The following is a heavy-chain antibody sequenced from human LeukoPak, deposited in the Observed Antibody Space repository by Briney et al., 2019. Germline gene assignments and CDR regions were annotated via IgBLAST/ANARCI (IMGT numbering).Heavy chain of an antibody. Sequence: ASVKVSCKASGYTFTGYYMHWVRQAPGQGLEWMGWINPNSGGTNYAQKFQGRVTMTRDTSISTAYMELSSLRSEDTAVYYCARLLLGYGGYGPYYFDYWGQGTLVTVSS. J-gene: IGHJ4*02. CDR1: GYTFTGYY. CDR3: ARLLLGYGGYGPYYFDY. D-gene: IGHD5-12*01. V-gene: IGHV1-2*02. CDR2: INPNSGGT.